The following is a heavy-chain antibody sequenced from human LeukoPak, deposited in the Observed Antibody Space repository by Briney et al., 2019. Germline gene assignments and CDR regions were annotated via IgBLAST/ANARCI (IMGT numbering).Heavy chain of an antibody. Sequence: GGSLRLSCAASGFTFSSYGMHWVRQAPGKGLEWVAFIRYDGSNKYYADSVKGRFTISRDNSKNTLYLQINSLRAEDTAVFYCAKDDIYGPFDYWGQGTLVTVSS. D-gene: IGHD3-9*01. CDR3: AKDDIYGPFDY. CDR2: IRYDGSNK. V-gene: IGHV3-30*02. J-gene: IGHJ4*02. CDR1: GFTFSSYG.